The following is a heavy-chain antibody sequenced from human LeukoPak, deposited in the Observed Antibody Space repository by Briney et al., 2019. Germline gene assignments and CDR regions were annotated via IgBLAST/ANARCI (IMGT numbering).Heavy chain of an antibody. CDR2: IKQDGSEK. CDR3: ARAWSIAAPSCVDV. J-gene: IGHJ6*04. D-gene: IGHD6-6*01. CDR1: GFTFDDYA. Sequence: GGSLRLSCAASGFTFDDYAMHWVRQAPGKGLEWVANIKQDGSEKYYVDSVKGRFTISRDNAKNSLYLQMNSLRAEDTAVYYCARAWSIAAPSCVDVWGKGTTVTVSS. V-gene: IGHV3-7*01.